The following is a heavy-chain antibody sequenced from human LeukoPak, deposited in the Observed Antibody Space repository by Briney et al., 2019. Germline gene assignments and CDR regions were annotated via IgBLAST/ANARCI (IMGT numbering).Heavy chain of an antibody. D-gene: IGHD6-19*01. CDR1: GFTFSSYS. CDR2: VSSSSYI. Sequence: GGSLRLSCAASGFTFSSYSMNWVRQAPGKGLEWVSFVSSSSYIYYADSVKGRFTISRDNAKDSLYLQMDSLRAEDTAVYYCAKYRLAVAGPNWFDPWGQGTMVTVSS. J-gene: IGHJ5*02. CDR3: AKYRLAVAGPNWFDP. V-gene: IGHV3-21*01.